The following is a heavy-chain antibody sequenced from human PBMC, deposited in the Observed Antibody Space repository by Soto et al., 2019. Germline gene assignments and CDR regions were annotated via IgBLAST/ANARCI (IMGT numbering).Heavy chain of an antibody. V-gene: IGHV1-3*01. Sequence: QVQLVQSGAEVKKPGASVKVSCKASGYTFTSYAMHWVRQAPGQRLELMGWINAGNGNTKYSQKFQGRVTITRDTSASTAYMELSSLRSEDTAVYYCARDRHPTWGSYRASLSYFDYWGQGTLVTVSS. CDR2: INAGNGNT. CDR1: GYTFTSYA. J-gene: IGHJ4*02. D-gene: IGHD3-16*02. CDR3: ARDRHPTWGSYRASLSYFDY.